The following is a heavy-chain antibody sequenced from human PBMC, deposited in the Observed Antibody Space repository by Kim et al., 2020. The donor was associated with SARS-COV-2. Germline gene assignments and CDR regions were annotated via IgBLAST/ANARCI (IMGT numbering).Heavy chain of an antibody. V-gene: IGHV1-69*13. CDR3: ARVRHCSSTSCPSAGNWFDP. CDR2: IIPIFGTA. J-gene: IGHJ5*02. Sequence: SVKVSCKASGGTFSSYAISWVRQAPGQGLEWMGGIIPIFGTANYAQKFQVRVTITADESTSTAYMELSSLRSEDMAVYYCARVRHCSSTSCPSAGNWFDPWGQGTLVTVSS. D-gene: IGHD2-2*01. CDR1: GGTFSSYA.